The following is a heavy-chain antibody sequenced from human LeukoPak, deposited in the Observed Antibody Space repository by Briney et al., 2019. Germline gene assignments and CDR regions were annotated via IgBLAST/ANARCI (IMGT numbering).Heavy chain of an antibody. D-gene: IGHD3/OR15-3a*01. CDR3: ARMSRFSWTPYYFDY. CDR1: GDSISSFY. Sequence: PSETLSLTCTVSGDSISSFYWSWIRQPPGKGLEWIGYIYHNGITSYNPFLKSRVTISIDTSKTQFSLKLSSVTAADTAVYYCARMSRFSWTPYYFDYWSQGTLVIVSS. V-gene: IGHV4-59*01. CDR2: IYHNGIT. J-gene: IGHJ4*02.